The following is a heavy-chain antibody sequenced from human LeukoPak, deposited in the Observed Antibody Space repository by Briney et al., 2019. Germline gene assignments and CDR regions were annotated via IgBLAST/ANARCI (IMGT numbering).Heavy chain of an antibody. D-gene: IGHD1-1*01. CDR3: VRAVTGTSLYDS. J-gene: IGHJ4*02. CDR2: ISPTGST. CDR1: GGSVSSADSH. V-gene: IGHV4-31*03. Sequence: SQTLSLTCTVSGGSVSSADSHWGWIRQDPGKGLEWIGYISPTGSTSYNPSLKSRVMISRDSSKNQFSLMLTSVTAADTAVYYCVRAVTGTSLYDSWGQGALVTVSP.